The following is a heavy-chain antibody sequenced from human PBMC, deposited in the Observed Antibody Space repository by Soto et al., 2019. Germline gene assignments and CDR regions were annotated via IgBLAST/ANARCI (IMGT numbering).Heavy chain of an antibody. J-gene: IGHJ3*01. D-gene: IGHD3-9*01. V-gene: IGHV3-7*05. CDR2: IKEDGREK. Sequence: GGSLRLSCAVSGFAFDSYWMAWVRQAPGKGLEWVANIKEDGREKSYVDSVKGRFTISRDNARNSLYLQLNSLRVDDTAVYYCARDLVSDAFDLWGQGTMVTVSS. CDR1: GFAFDSYW. CDR3: ARDLVSDAFDL.